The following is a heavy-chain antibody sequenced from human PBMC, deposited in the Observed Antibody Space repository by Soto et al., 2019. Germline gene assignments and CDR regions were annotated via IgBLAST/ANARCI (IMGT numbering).Heavy chain of an antibody. D-gene: IGHD3-9*01. CDR1: GGTFSSYT. CDR3: ATSYYDILTYFDY. J-gene: IGHJ4*02. Sequence: QVQLVQSGAEVKKPGSSVKVSCKASGGTFSSYTISWVRQAPGQGLEWMGMIIPILGIANYGQKFQGRVTITADKCTSTAYMELSSLRSDDTAVYYCATSYYDILTYFDYWGQGALGTV. V-gene: IGHV1-69*02. CDR2: IIPILGIA.